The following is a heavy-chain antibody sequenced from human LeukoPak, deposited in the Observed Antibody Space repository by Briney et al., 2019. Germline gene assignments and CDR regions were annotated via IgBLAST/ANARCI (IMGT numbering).Heavy chain of an antibody. D-gene: IGHD3-10*01. CDR1: GFSFSTYD. CDR3: AKGPDYYGSAYLDS. V-gene: IGHV3-23*01. Sequence: GGSLRLSCVGSGFSFSTYDMGWVRQTPGKGLEWVSAISTTGGYTEDADSVKGRFTISRDNSQNTLFLQMHTLRAEDTALYYCAKGPDYYGSAYLDSWGQGTLVTVSS. CDR2: ISTTGGYT. J-gene: IGHJ4*02.